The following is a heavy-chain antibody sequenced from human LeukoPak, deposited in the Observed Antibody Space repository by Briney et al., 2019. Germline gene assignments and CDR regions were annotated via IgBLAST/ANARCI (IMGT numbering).Heavy chain of an antibody. CDR2: ISYDGSNK. CDR1: GLTFSSYG. V-gene: IGHV3-30*18. Sequence: GGSLRLSCAASGLTFSSYGMHWVRQAPGKGLEWVAVISYDGSNKYYADSVKGRFTISRDDSKNTLYLQMNSLRAEDTAVYYCAKLPAAGNYWGQGTLVTVSS. J-gene: IGHJ4*02. CDR3: AKLPAAGNY. D-gene: IGHD6-13*01.